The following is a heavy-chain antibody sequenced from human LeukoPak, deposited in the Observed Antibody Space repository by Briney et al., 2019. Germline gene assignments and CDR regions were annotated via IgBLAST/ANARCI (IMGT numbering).Heavy chain of an antibody. CDR2: ISGSGGST. Sequence: GGSLRLSCAASGFTFSSYAMSWVRQAPGKGLEWVSAISGSGGSTYYADSVKGRFTISRDNSKNTLYLQMNSLRAEDTAVYYCAKDPTRSQGWFGELFWGQGTLVTVSS. CDR1: GFTFSSYA. D-gene: IGHD3-10*01. V-gene: IGHV3-23*01. CDR3: AKDPTRSQGWFGELF. J-gene: IGHJ4*02.